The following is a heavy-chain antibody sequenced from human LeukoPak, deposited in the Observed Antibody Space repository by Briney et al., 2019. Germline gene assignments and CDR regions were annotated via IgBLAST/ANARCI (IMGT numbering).Heavy chain of an antibody. Sequence: PGGSLRLSCAASGFTFSSYGMHWVRQAPGKGLEWVAVISYDGSNKYYADSVKGRFTISRDNSKNTLCLQMNSLRAEDTAVYYCAKDSINFYDSGGYFDYWGQGTLVTVSS. V-gene: IGHV3-30*18. CDR3: AKDSINFYDSGGYFDY. CDR2: ISYDGSNK. CDR1: GFTFSSYG. D-gene: IGHD3-22*01. J-gene: IGHJ4*02.